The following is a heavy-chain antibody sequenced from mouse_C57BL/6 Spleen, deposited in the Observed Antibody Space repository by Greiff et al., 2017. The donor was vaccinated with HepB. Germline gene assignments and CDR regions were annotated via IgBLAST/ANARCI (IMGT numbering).Heavy chain of an antibody. D-gene: IGHD2-5*01. CDR2: IDPSDSYT. V-gene: IGHV1-69*01. J-gene: IGHJ3*01. Sequence: VQLQQPGAELVMPGASVKLSCKASGYTFTSYWMHWVKQRPGQGLEWIGEIDPSDSYTNYNQKFKGKSTLTVDKSSSTAYMQLSSLTSEDSAVYYCARGSNPFAYWGQGTLVTVSA. CDR3: ARGSNPFAY. CDR1: GYTFTSYW.